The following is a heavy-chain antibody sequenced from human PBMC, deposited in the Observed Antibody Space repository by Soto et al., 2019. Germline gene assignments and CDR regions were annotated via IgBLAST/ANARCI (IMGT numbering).Heavy chain of an antibody. V-gene: IGHV3-74*01. J-gene: IGHJ4*02. Sequence: GGSLRLSCAASGFTFSSYWMHWVRQAPGKGLVWVSRINSDGSSTSYADSVKGRFTISRDNAKNTLYLQMNSLRAEDTAVYYCSRVKFEFYGGGIDYLDYWGQGTLVTVSS. CDR3: SRVKFEFYGGGIDYLDY. CDR1: GFTFSSYW. CDR2: INSDGSST. D-gene: IGHD2-21*01.